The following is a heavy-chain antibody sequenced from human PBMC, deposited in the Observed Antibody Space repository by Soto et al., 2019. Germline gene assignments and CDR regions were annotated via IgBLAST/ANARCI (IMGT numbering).Heavy chain of an antibody. Sequence: QVQLVESGGGVVQPERSLRLSCAASGFTFSTYGMHWVRQAPGKGLEWVAVIWFDGSNKYYADSVKGRFTISRDNSKNTLYLQMNSLRVEDTAVYYCAMYYYGSGSYSPDSYHYYGMDVWGQGTTVTVSS. CDR1: GFTFSTYG. V-gene: IGHV3-33*01. D-gene: IGHD3-10*01. J-gene: IGHJ6*02. CDR2: IWFDGSNK. CDR3: AMYYYGSGSYSPDSYHYYGMDV.